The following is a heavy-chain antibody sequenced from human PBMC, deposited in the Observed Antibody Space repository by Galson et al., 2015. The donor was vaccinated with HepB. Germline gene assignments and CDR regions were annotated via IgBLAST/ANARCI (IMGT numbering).Heavy chain of an antibody. CDR2: ISSSSSYI. D-gene: IGHD3-10*01. CDR3: ARDGPPHYYGSD. V-gene: IGHV3-21*01. CDR1: GFTFSSYS. Sequence: SLRLSCAASGFTFSSYSMNWVRQAPGKGLEWVSSISSSSSYIYYADSVKGRFTISRDNAKNSLYLQMNSLRAEDTAVYYCARDGPPHYYGSDWGQGTLVTVSS. J-gene: IGHJ4*02.